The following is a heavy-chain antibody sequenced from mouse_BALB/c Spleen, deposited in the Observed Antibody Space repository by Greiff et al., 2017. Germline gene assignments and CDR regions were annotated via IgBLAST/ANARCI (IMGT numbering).Heavy chain of an antibody. Sequence: VMLVESGPGLVAPSQSLSITCTVSGFSLTGYGVNWVRQPPGKGLEWLGMIWGDGSTDYNSALKSRLSISKDNSKSQVFLKMNSLQTDDTARYYCARVHYYGSSPGYFDVWGAGTTVTVSS. CDR1: GFSLTGYG. CDR2: IWGDGST. V-gene: IGHV2-6-7*01. CDR3: ARVHYYGSSPGYFDV. D-gene: IGHD1-1*01. J-gene: IGHJ1*01.